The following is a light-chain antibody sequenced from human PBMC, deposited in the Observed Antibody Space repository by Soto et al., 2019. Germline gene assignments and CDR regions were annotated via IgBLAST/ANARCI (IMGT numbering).Light chain of an antibody. CDR1: QSVNNF. J-gene: IGKJ5*01. CDR2: DVA. CDR3: QQRSSWPLIT. Sequence: EIVLTQSPATLSLSPGDTVTLSCRVSQSVNNFLAWYLQKPGQAPRLLIYDVATRATGIPARFSGSGSGTDFTLTISSLEPEDFAVYYCQQRSSWPLITFGQGTRLEIK. V-gene: IGKV3-11*01.